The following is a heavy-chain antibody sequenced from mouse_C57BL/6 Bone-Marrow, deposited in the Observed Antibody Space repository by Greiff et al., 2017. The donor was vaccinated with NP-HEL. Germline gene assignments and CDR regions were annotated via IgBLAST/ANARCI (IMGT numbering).Heavy chain of an antibody. D-gene: IGHD1-1*01. CDR2: IYPGDGDT. CDR3: ARLTPSLRYFDY. J-gene: IGHJ2*01. V-gene: IGHV1-80*01. Sequence: QVQLQQSGAELVKPGASVKISCKASGYAFSSYWMNWVKQRPGKGLEWIGQIYPGDGDTNYNGKFKGKATLTADKSSSTAYMQLSSLTSEDSAVYFCARLTPSLRYFDYWGQGTTLTVSS. CDR1: GYAFSSYW.